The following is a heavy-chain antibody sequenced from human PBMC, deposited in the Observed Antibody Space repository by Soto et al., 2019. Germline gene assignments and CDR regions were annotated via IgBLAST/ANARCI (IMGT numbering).Heavy chain of an antibody. D-gene: IGHD3-3*01. CDR2: INHSGST. Sequence: ETLSLTCAGYGSSFSGYYWSWIRQPPGKGLEWIGEINHSGSTNYNPSLKSRVTISVDTSKNQFSLNLSSVTAADTAVYYCARGRYDFWSGYSELFDYWGQGTLVTVSS. J-gene: IGHJ4*02. V-gene: IGHV4-34*01. CDR3: ARGRYDFWSGYSELFDY. CDR1: GSSFSGYY.